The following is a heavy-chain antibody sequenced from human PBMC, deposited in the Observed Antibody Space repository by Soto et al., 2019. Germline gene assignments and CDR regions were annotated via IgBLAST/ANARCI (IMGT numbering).Heavy chain of an antibody. V-gene: IGHV1-69*02. CDR3: ASIAVADVAFVI. Sequence: QVQLVQSGAEVKKPGSSVKVSCKASGGTFSSYTISWVRQAPGQGLEWMGRIIPILGIANYAQKFQGRVTITADKPTSTAYMELSSLRPEDTAVYYFASIAVADVAFVIWGQGTIVTVSS. CDR1: GGTFSSYT. J-gene: IGHJ3*02. CDR2: IIPILGIA. D-gene: IGHD6-19*01.